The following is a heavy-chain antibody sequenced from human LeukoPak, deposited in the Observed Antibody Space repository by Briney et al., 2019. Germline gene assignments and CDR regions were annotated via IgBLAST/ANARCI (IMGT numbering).Heavy chain of an antibody. J-gene: IGHJ4*02. D-gene: IGHD3-22*01. CDR1: GGTFSSYA. CDR3: AREPYYYDSYFDY. Sequence: SVTVSCKASGGTFSSYAISWVRQAPGQGLEWMGGIIPIFGTANYAQKFQGRVTITADESTSTAYMELSSLRSEDTAVYYCAREPYYYDSYFDYWGQGTLVTVSS. V-gene: IGHV1-69*13. CDR2: IIPIFGTA.